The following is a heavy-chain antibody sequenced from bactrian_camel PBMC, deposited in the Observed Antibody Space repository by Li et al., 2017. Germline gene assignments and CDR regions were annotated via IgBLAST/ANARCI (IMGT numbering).Heavy chain of an antibody. V-gene: IGHV3S53*01. CDR3: AATFASRNLCIQRVPRDFLY. D-gene: IGHD7*01. Sequence: VQLVESGGGSVQPGGSLRLSCAASVASFYCMGWYRQTPGKEREAVAAIDDVGSISYSNFAKGRFAISADNAENTLYLQMDSLKPEDTAMYYCAATFASRNLCIQRVPRDFLYWGQGTQVTVS. J-gene: IGHJ6*01. CDR1: VASFYC. CDR2: IDDVGSI.